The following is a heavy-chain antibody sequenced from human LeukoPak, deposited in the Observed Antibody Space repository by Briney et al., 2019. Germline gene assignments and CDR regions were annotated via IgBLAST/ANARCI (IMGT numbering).Heavy chain of an antibody. CDR3: ARHDRASCSSTSCYTEYYYYGMDV. Sequence: KHGESLKISCKGSGYSFTSYWIGWVRQMPGKGLEWMGIIYPDDSDTKYSPSFQGQVTFSADKSVSTAYLQWSSLKASDTAIYYCARHDRASCSSTSCYTEYYYYGMDVWGQGTTVTVSS. CDR2: IYPDDSDT. J-gene: IGHJ6*02. D-gene: IGHD2-2*02. V-gene: IGHV5-51*01. CDR1: GYSFTSYW.